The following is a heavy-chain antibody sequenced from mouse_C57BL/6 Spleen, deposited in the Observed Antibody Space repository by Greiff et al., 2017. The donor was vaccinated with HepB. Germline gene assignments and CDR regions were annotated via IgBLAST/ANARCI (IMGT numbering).Heavy chain of an antibody. J-gene: IGHJ2*01. V-gene: IGHV6-6*01. CDR1: GFTFSDAC. CDR2: IRNKANNHAT. CDR3: TRPGFDY. Sequence: EVMLVESGGGLVQPGGSMKLSCDASGFTFSDACMDWVRQSPGKGLEWVAEIRNKANNHATYYAESVKGRFTISRDDSKSNVYLQMDSLRAEDTGICYCTRPGFDYWGQGTTLTVSS.